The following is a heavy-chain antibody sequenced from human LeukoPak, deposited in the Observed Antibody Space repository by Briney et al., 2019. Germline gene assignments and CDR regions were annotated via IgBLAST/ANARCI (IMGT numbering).Heavy chain of an antibody. V-gene: IGHV3-7*03. CDR3: TRETPKISNTFGGVIVPFDY. D-gene: IGHD3-16*02. CDR2: IKEDGSES. Sequence: PGGSLRLSCAASGFTFGEFWMAWVRQTPGMGLEWVADIKEDGSESFYVDSVKGRFTISRDDSKSIAYLQMNSLKTEDTAVYYCTRETPKISNTFGGVIVPFDYWGQGTLVTVSS. CDR1: GFTFGEFW. J-gene: IGHJ4*02.